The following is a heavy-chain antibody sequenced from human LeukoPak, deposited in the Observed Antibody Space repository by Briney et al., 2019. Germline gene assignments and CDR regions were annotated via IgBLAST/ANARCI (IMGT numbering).Heavy chain of an antibody. CDR1: GGSFSGYY. CDR3: ARGIAVAGTLYYFDY. V-gene: IGHV4-34*01. D-gene: IGHD6-19*01. CDR2: INHSGST. Sequence: SETLSLTCAVYGGSFSGYYWSWIRQPPGKGLEWIGEINHSGSTNYNPSLKSRVTISVDTSKNQFSLKLSSVTAAGTAVYYCARGIAVAGTLYYFDYWGQGTLVTVSS. J-gene: IGHJ4*02.